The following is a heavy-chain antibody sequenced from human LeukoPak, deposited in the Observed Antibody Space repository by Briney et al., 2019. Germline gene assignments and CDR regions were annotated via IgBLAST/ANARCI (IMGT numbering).Heavy chain of an antibody. CDR3: ARQTIGYCPAPNCDDF. V-gene: IGHV4-39*01. Sequence: SETLSLICNVSGGSINNNAYNWGWIRQPPGKGLEWIGSLFYGGRSYFYNPSLKSRATLSVDSSKNQFSLSLKSVTAADTAVYFCARQTIGYCPAPNCDDFWGQGALVIVSS. D-gene: IGHD2-8*02. CDR1: GGSINNNAYN. CDR2: LFYGGRS. J-gene: IGHJ4*02.